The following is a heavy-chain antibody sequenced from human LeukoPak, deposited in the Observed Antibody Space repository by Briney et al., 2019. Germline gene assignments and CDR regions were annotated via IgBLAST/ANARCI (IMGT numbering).Heavy chain of an antibody. CDR2: ISSSSSTI. CDR3: ARRSGLRYFDWADSWHYFDY. CDR1: GFIFSNYA. D-gene: IGHD3-9*01. Sequence: PGGSLRLSCAASGFIFSNYAMHWVRQAPGKGLEWVSYISSSSSTIYYADSVKGRFTISRDNAKNSLYLQMNSLRAEDTAVYYCARRSGLRYFDWADSWHYFDYWGQGTLVTVSS. V-gene: IGHV3-48*01. J-gene: IGHJ4*02.